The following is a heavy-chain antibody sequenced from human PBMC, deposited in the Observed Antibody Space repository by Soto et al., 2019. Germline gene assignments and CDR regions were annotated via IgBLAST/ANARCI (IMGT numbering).Heavy chain of an antibody. V-gene: IGHV4-59*08. D-gene: IGHD2-15*01. Sequence: SETLSLTCTVSGGSISSYYWSWIRQPPGKGLEWIGYIYYSGSTNYNPSLKSRVTISVDTSKNQFSLKLSSVTAADTAVYYCVADCSGGSCYGGDDAFDIWGQGTMVTVS. CDR3: VADCSGGSCYGGDDAFDI. CDR2: IYYSGST. CDR1: GGSISSYY. J-gene: IGHJ3*02.